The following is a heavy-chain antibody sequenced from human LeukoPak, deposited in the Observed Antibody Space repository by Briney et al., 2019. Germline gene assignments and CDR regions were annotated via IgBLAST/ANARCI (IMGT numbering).Heavy chain of an antibody. CDR1: GFTFGDYA. Sequence: GGSLRLSCTASGFTFGDYAMSWVRQAPGKGLEWVVFIRSKAYGGTTEYAASVKGRFTVSRDDSKSIAYLQMNSLKTEDTAVYYCTRVQKRYCSSTSCSNFDYWGQGTLVTVSS. J-gene: IGHJ4*02. CDR3: TRVQKRYCSSTSCSNFDY. D-gene: IGHD2-2*01. CDR2: IRSKAYGGTT. V-gene: IGHV3-49*04.